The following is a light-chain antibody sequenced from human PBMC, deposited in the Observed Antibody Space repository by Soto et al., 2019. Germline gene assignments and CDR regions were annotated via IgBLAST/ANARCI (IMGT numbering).Light chain of an antibody. CDR2: DVS. J-gene: IGLJ2*01. Sequence: QYALTQPASVSGSPGQSSTISCTGTISDVGAYNYVSWYQQHPGTAPKLMVYDVSNRPSGVSYRFSGSKSDNTASLTISGLQAEDEADYYCPSYTGSSTVIFGGGTKLTVL. V-gene: IGLV2-14*03. CDR3: PSYTGSSTVI. CDR1: ISDVGAYNY.